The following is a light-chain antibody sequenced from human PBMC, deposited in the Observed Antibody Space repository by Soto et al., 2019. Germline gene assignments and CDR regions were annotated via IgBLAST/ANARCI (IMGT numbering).Light chain of an antibody. V-gene: IGKV3-20*01. CDR2: GAS. J-gene: IGKJ1*01. Sequence: EIVLTQSPATLSLSPGEGATLSCRASQSVSSLLAWYQQKPGQAPRLLIYGASNRATGIPDRFSGSGSGTDFTLTISRLEPEDFAVYYCQQYGSSGTFGQGTKVDI. CDR3: QQYGSSGT. CDR1: QSVSSL.